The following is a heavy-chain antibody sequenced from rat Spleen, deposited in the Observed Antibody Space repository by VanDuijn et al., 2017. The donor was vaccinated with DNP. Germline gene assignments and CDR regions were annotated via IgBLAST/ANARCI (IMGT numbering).Heavy chain of an antibody. CDR1: GFTFSYYW. V-gene: IGHV5-29*01. CDR2: IINDGDGT. D-gene: IGHD1-12*03. CDR3: ARHDLDYYDGYSYAMDA. Sequence: EVQLVESGGDLVQPGRSLKLSCVASGFTFSYYWMAWVRQVPGKGLEWVATIINDGDGTYYRDSVKGRFTVSRDNAKSILYLQMDSLRSEDTATYYCARHDLDYYDGYSYAMDAWGQGTSVTVSS. J-gene: IGHJ4*01.